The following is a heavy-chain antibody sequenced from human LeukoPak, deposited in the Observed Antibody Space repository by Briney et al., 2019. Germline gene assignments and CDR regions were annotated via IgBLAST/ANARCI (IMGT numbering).Heavy chain of an antibody. CDR2: INWNGGGT. Sequence: GGSLRLSCAATGFPFKDYGMHWVRQPPGKDLEWVSSINWNGGGTDYADSVKGRFTISRDNAKNSLYLQLSSLRPEDTALYYCAKHMRATNTYSFFGLDVWGQGTTVTVSS. V-gene: IGHV3-9*01. J-gene: IGHJ6*02. D-gene: IGHD1-26*01. CDR1: GFPFKDYG. CDR3: AKHMRATNTYSFFGLDV.